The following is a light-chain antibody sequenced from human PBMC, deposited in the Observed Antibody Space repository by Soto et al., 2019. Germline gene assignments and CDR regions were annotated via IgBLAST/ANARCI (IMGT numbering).Light chain of an antibody. V-gene: IGKV1-33*01. CDR2: DAY. Sequence: DIQLTQSPSSLSASVGDRVTITCQASQAIITYLNWFQQRPGKAPKLLIYDAYHLETGVPSRFSGSGSGTAFTLTISSLQPEDVGTYYCQQYDNLPLTFGGGTKVEV. CDR3: QQYDNLPLT. CDR1: QAIITY. J-gene: IGKJ4*01.